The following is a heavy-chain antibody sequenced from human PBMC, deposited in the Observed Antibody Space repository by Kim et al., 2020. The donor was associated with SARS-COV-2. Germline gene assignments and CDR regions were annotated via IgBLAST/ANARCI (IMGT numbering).Heavy chain of an antibody. CDR1: GGSISSGSYY. CDR3: ARDYYGSGSYYVDHRSAYNWFDP. Sequence: SETLSLTCTVSGGSISSGSYYWSWIRQPAGKGLEWIGRIYTSGSTNYNPSLKSRVTISVDTSKNQFSLKLSSVTAADTAVYYCARDYYGSGSYYVDHRSAYNWFDPWGQGTLVTVSS. V-gene: IGHV4-61*02. D-gene: IGHD3-10*01. CDR2: IYTSGST. J-gene: IGHJ5*02.